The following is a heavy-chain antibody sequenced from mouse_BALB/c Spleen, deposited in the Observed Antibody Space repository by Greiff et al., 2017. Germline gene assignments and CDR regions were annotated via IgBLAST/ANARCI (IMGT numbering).Heavy chain of an antibody. J-gene: IGHJ1*01. V-gene: IGHV3-8*02. Sequence: EVKLQESGPSLVKPSQTLSLTCSVTGDSITSGYWNWIRKFPGNKLEYMGYISYSGSTYYNPSLKSRISITRDTSKNQYYLQLNSVTTEDTATYYCARGYYGSSYVGYFDVWGAGTTVTVSS. CDR2: ISYSGST. CDR3: ARGYYGSSYVGYFDV. CDR1: GDSITSGY. D-gene: IGHD1-1*01.